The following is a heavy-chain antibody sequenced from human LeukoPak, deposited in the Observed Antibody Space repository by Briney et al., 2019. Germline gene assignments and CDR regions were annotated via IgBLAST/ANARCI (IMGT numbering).Heavy chain of an antibody. J-gene: IGHJ4*02. CDR3: ARVNINNWHSCDY. D-gene: IGHD1-1*01. CDR2: INHSGST. V-gene: IGHV4-34*01. CDR1: GGSFSGYY. Sequence: NPSETLSLTCAVYGGSFSGYYWSWIRQPPGKGLEWIGEINHSGSTNYNPSLKSRVIISVDKSRNHFSLNLSSVTAADTAVYYCARVNINNWHSCDYWGQGTLVTVSS.